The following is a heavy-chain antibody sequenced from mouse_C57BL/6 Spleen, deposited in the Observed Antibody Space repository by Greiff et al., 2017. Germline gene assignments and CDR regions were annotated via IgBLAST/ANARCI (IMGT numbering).Heavy chain of an antibody. CDR1: GYTFTDYE. CDR2: IDPETGGT. Sequence: QVQLKESGAELVRPGASVTLSCKASGYTFTDYEMHWVKQTPVHGLEWIGAIDPETGGTAYNQKFKGKAILTADKSSSTAYMELRSLTSEDSAVYYCIRSAAGPSWGQGTLVTVSA. D-gene: IGHD6-1*01. CDR3: IRSAAGPS. V-gene: IGHV1-15*01. J-gene: IGHJ3*01.